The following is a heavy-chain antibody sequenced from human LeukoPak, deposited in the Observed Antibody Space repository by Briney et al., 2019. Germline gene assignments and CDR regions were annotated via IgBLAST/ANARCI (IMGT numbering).Heavy chain of an antibody. CDR1: GFTFSSYS. CDR3: ARDSTVGAYFDY. D-gene: IGHD4-23*01. CDR2: ISSSSSSYI. V-gene: IGHV3-21*01. J-gene: IGHJ4*02. Sequence: GGSLRLSCAASGFTFSSYSMNWVRQAPGKGLEWVSSISSSSSSYIYYADSVKGRFTISRDNAKNSLYLQMNSLRAEDTAVYYCARDSTVGAYFDYWGQGTLVTVSS.